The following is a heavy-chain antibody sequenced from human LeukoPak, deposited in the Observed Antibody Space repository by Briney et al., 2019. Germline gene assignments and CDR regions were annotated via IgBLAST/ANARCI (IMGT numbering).Heavy chain of an antibody. V-gene: IGHV4-34*01. D-gene: IGHD2-21*02. J-gene: IGHJ4*02. CDR2: INHSGRT. Sequence: SETLSLTCAVSGGSFFGSHWNWIRQSPEKGLEWIGEINHSGRTNYNPSLKSRITISIDRSKNQFSLKLNSVTAADSAVYYCATNVTYSFDNWGQGTLVTVSS. CDR1: GGSFFGSH. CDR3: ATNVTYSFDN.